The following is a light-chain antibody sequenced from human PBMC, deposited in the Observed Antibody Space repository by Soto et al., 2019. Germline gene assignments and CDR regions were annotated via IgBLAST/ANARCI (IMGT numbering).Light chain of an antibody. CDR2: DAS. J-gene: IGKJ4*01. CDR3: QQRSNWLT. Sequence: EFVLTQSPGTLSLSPGERATLSWRASQTVRNNYLAWYQQKPGTAPRLRIYDASSRATGIPDRLSGCGSGTDFTLTIRRLEPEDFAVYDCQQRSNWLTFGGGTKVDIK. CDR1: QTVRNNY. V-gene: IGKV3D-20*02.